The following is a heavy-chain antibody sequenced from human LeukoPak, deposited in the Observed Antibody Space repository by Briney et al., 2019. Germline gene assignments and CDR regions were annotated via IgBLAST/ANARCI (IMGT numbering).Heavy chain of an antibody. J-gene: IGHJ4*02. D-gene: IGHD6-19*01. CDR1: GFTFSSYS. Sequence: TGGSLRLSCAASGFTFSSYSMNWVRQAPGKGLEWVSSISSSSYIYYADSVKGRFTISRDNAKNSLYLQMNSLRAEDTAVYYCARSLVSSGRDYWGQGTLVTVSS. CDR3: ARSLVSSGRDY. CDR2: ISSSSYI. V-gene: IGHV3-21*01.